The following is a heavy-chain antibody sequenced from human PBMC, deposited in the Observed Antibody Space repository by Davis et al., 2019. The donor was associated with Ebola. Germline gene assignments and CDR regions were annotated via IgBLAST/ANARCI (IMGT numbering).Heavy chain of an antibody. J-gene: IGHJ6*02. CDR3: ADGYNYTDYYYYGMDV. CDR1: GDSVSSNSAA. CDR2: TYYRSKWYN. D-gene: IGHD5-24*01. V-gene: IGHV6-1*01. Sequence: SQTLSLTCAISGDSVSSNSAAWNWIRQSPSRGLEWLGRTYYRSKWYNDYAVSVKSRITINPDTSKNQFSLQLNSVTPEDTAVYYCADGYNYTDYYYYGMDVWGQGTTVTVSS.